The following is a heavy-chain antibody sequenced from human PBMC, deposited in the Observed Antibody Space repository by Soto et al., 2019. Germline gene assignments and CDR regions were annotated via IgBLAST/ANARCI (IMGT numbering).Heavy chain of an antibody. CDR1: GGSISSGDYY. Sequence: QVQLQESGPGLVKPSQTLSLTCTVSGGSISSGDYYWSWIRQPPGKGLEWIGYIYYSGSTYYNPSLKSRVTISVDTSKNQFSLKLSSVTAADTAVYYCVRDLHDILTGDDAGGLYGMDVWGQGTTVTVSS. D-gene: IGHD3-9*01. CDR3: VRDLHDILTGDDAGGLYGMDV. J-gene: IGHJ6*02. V-gene: IGHV4-30-4*01. CDR2: IYYSGST.